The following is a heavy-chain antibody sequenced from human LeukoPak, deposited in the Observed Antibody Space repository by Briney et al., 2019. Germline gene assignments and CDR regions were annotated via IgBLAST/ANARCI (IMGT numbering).Heavy chain of an antibody. CDR3: ARDWKDSSGYHQRGFDP. V-gene: IGHV6-1*01. CDR1: GDSVSSNSAA. J-gene: IGHJ5*02. Sequence: SQTLSLTCAISGDSVSSNSAAWHWIRQSPSRGLEWLGRTYYRSKWYNDYAVSVKSRITINPDTSKNQFSLQLNSVTPEDTAVYYCARDWKDSSGYHQRGFDPGGRGPLVTVPS. D-gene: IGHD3-22*01. CDR2: TYYRSKWYN.